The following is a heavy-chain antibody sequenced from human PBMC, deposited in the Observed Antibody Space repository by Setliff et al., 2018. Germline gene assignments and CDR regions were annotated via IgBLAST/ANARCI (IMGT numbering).Heavy chain of an antibody. CDR1: GGSINSMSYY. CDR3: RFWSGYYKNDY. Sequence: PSETLSLTCTVSGGSINSMSYYWGWIRQPPGKGLEWIGSINHSGSTNYIPSLKSRLTISVDTSKNQFSLKLSSVTAADTAMYYCRFWSGYYKNDYWGQGTLVTVSS. J-gene: IGHJ4*02. V-gene: IGHV4-39*07. CDR2: INHSGST. D-gene: IGHD3-3*01.